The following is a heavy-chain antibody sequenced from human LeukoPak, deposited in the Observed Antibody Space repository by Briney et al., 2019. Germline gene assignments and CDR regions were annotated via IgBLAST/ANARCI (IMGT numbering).Heavy chain of an antibody. V-gene: IGHV3-72*01. J-gene: IGHJ4*02. CDR3: TREAYCGANCYPDY. CDR1: GFTFSDHH. D-gene: IGHD2-21*01. CDR2: ISSKLNSYIN. Sequence: GGSLRLSCAASGFTFSDHHMDWVRQARGKGLEWVGHISSKLNSYINEYAASVKGRFTISRDDSKTSLWLQMNSLTTEDTAIYYCTREAYCGANCYPDYWGQGTLVTVSS.